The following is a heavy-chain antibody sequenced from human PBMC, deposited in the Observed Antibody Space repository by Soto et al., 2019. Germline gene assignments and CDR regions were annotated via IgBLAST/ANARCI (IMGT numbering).Heavy chain of an antibody. CDR2: ISAYNGNT. V-gene: IGHV1-18*01. CDR1: GYTFTSYG. CDR3: ARVYCSSTSCYSNFDY. J-gene: IGHJ4*02. D-gene: IGHD2-2*01. Sequence: GASVKVSCKASGYTFTSYGISWVRQAPGQGLEWMGWISAYNGNTNYAQKLQGRVTMTTDTSTSTAYMELRSLRSDDTAVYYCARVYCSSTSCYSNFDYWGQGTLVTVS.